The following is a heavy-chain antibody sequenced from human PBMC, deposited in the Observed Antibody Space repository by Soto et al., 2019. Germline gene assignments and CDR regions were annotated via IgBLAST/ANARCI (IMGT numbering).Heavy chain of an antibody. CDR1: GGSFSGYY. CDR2: INHSGST. D-gene: IGHD3-10*01. J-gene: IGHJ4*02. CDR3: ATGSGSYLGY. V-gene: IGHV4-34*01. Sequence: SETLSLTCAVYGGSFSGYYWSWIRQPPGKGLEWIGEINHSGSTNYNPSLKSRVTISVDTSKNQFSLKLSSVTAADTAVYYCATGSGSYLGYWGQGTLVTVCS.